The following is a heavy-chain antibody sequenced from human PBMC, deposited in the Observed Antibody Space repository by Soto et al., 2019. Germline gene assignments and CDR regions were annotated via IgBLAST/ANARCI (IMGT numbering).Heavy chain of an antibody. CDR2: INHSGST. V-gene: IGHV4-34*01. CDR3: ARGPGLYCSSTSCYGYYFDY. D-gene: IGHD2-2*01. J-gene: IGHJ4*02. CDR1: GGSFSGYY. Sequence: QVQLQQWGAGLLKPSETLSLTCAVYGGSFSGYYWSWIRQPPGKGLEWIVEINHSGSTNYNPSLKSRVTLSVDTSKNQFSLKLSSVTAAYTAVYYCARGPGLYCSSTSCYGYYFDYWGQGTLVTVSS.